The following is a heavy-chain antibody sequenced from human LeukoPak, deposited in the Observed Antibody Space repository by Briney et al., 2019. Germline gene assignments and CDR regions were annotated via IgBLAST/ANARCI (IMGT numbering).Heavy chain of an antibody. CDR2: INPKTGGS. D-gene: IGHD1-20*01. CDR3: ATLVSGIHY. V-gene: IGHV1-2*06. Sequence: ASVKVSRKTSGYTFTGYYMHWVRQAPGQGLEWLGRINPKTGGSNYAQKFQGRVSMTSDTSTNTAYMELSRLNSDDTAVYYCATLVSGIHYWGQGTLVTVSS. J-gene: IGHJ4*02. CDR1: GYTFTGYY.